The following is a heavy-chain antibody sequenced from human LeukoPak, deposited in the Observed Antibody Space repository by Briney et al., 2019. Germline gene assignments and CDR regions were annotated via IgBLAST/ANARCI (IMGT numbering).Heavy chain of an antibody. D-gene: IGHD2-2*01. J-gene: IGHJ4*02. CDR1: GYTFTSYY. Sequence: ASVKVSCKASGYTFTSYYMHWVRQAPGQGLEWMGIINPSGGSTSYAQKFQGRVTMTRDTSTSTVYMELSSLRSEDPAVYYCARDLRPRYCSSTSCSNYWGQGTLVTVSS. CDR3: ARDLRPRYCSSTSCSNY. CDR2: INPSGGST. V-gene: IGHV1-46*01.